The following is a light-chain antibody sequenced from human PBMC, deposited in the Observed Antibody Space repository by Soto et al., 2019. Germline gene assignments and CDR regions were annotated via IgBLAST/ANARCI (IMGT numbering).Light chain of an antibody. CDR1: SSDVGSYNL. V-gene: IGLV2-23*01. CDR3: CSYAGSGTYV. J-gene: IGLJ1*01. Sequence: QSVLTQPASVSGSPGQSIPISCTGTSSDVGSYNLVSWYQQHPGKAPKLIIYEDSKRPSGVSNRFSGSKSGNTASLTISGLQAEDEADYYCCSYAGSGTYVFGTGTKVTVL. CDR2: EDS.